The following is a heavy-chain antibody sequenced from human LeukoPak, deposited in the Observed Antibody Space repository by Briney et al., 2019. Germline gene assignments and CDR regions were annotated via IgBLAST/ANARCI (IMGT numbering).Heavy chain of an antibody. V-gene: IGHV3-30*18. D-gene: IGHD3-3*01. J-gene: IGHJ4*02. CDR1: GFTFSSYG. CDR3: ANQPYDFWSGYLDY. Sequence: GRSLRLSCAASGFTFSSYGMHWVRQAPGKGLEWVAVISYDGSNKYYADSVKGRFTISRDNSKNTLYLQMNSLRAEDTAVYYCANQPYDFWSGYLDYWGQGTLVTVSS. CDR2: ISYDGSNK.